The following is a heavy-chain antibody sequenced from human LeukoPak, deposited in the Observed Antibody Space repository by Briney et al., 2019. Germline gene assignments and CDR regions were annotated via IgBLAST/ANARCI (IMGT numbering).Heavy chain of an antibody. Sequence: ASVKVSCKASGYTFTSYGITWVRQAPGQGLEWMGWISANNGNTNYAQKLQGRVTMTTDTSTSTAYMELRSLRSDDTALYYCARVTAVGDYLPYWSDPWGQGTLVTVSS. V-gene: IGHV1-18*01. CDR3: ARVTAVGDYLPYWSDP. CDR1: GYTFTSYG. J-gene: IGHJ5*02. D-gene: IGHD4-17*01. CDR2: ISANNGNT.